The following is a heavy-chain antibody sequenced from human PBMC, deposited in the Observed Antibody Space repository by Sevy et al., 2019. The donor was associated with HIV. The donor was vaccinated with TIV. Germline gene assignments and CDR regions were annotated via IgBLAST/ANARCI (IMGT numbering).Heavy chain of an antibody. J-gene: IGHJ4*02. CDR3: ARVGVWGSYRLDY. D-gene: IGHD3-16*02. Sequence: GGSLRLSCAASGFTFSSYWMSWVRQAPGKGLEWVANIKQDGSEKYYVDSVKGRFTISRDNAKNSLYLQMNGLRAEDTAVYYCARVGVWGSYRLDYWGQGTLVTVSS. V-gene: IGHV3-7*01. CDR2: IKQDGSEK. CDR1: GFTFSSYW.